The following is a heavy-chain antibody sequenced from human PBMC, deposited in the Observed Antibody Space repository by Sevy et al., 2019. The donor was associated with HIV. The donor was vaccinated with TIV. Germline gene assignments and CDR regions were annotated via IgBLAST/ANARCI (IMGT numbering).Heavy chain of an antibody. CDR3: ATVVQVWSPYYFDY. CDR2: FDPEDGET. CDR1: GYTLTELS. J-gene: IGHJ4*02. Sequence: ASVKVSCKVSGYTLTELSMHWVRQAPGKGLEWMGGFDPEDGETIYAQKFQGRVTMTEETSTDTAYMELSSLRSEDTAVYYCATVVQVWSPYYFDYWGQGTLVTVSS. D-gene: IGHD5-18*01. V-gene: IGHV1-24*01.